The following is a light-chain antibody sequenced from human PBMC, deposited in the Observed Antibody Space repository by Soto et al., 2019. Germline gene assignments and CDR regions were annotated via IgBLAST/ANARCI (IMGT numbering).Light chain of an antibody. Sequence: QSAGTQPAWVSGSPGQAITISCTGTSSDVGDYNYVSWYQHHPGKAPKLMIYEVSNRPSGVSNRFSGSKSGNTASLTISGLQAEDEADYYCSSYTSSTTHYVFGTGTKVTVL. CDR3: SSYTSSTTHYV. CDR1: SSDVGDYNY. J-gene: IGLJ1*01. V-gene: IGLV2-14*01. CDR2: EVS.